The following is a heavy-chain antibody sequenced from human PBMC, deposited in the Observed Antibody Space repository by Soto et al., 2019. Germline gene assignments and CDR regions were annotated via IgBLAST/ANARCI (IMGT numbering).Heavy chain of an antibody. CDR2: IYSSGSP. V-gene: IGHV4-4*07. J-gene: IGHJ5*02. Sequence: PFENPALTCTVSGGPLRSYYWVGIRQPGRKGLEWIGCIYSSGSPNYNPSLKSRVNISVDTSKNQFSLMLSSVTAADTAVYYCAGDSVADKSGVDPWGQGTLVTVSS. D-gene: IGHD6-19*01. CDR1: GGPLRSYY. CDR3: AGDSVADKSGVDP.